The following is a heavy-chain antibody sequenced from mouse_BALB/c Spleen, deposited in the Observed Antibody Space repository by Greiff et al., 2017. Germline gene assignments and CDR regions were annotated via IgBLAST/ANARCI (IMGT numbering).Heavy chain of an antibody. Sequence: EVKVEESGGGLVKPGGSLKLSCAASGFTFSSYAMSWVRQTPEKRLEWVASISSGGSTYYPDSVKGRFTISRDNARNILYLQMSSLRSEDTAMYYCAREPFYYGKGYFDVWGAGTTVTVSS. CDR1: GFTFSSYA. CDR2: ISSGGST. CDR3: AREPFYYGKGYFDV. J-gene: IGHJ1*01. D-gene: IGHD1-1*01. V-gene: IGHV5-6-5*01.